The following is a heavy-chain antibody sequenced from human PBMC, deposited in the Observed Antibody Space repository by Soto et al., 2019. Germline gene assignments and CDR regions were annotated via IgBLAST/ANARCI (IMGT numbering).Heavy chain of an antibody. J-gene: IGHJ5*02. Sequence: LEILSLTCAVSGGSISSSNLWNWVRQPPGKGLEWIGEIYHSGSTNYNPSLKSRVTISVDKSKNQFSLKLSSVTAADAAVYYCASTFSGSYNNAAGWFDPWGQGTLVTVSS. CDR3: ASTFSGSYNNAAGWFDP. D-gene: IGHD1-26*01. V-gene: IGHV4-4*02. CDR1: GGSISSSNL. CDR2: IYHSGST.